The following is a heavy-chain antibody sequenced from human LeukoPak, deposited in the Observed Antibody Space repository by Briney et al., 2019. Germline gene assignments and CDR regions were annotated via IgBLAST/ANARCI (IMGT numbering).Heavy chain of an antibody. CDR2: INPNSGGT. CDR1: GYTFTGYY. D-gene: IGHD5-12*01. V-gene: IGHV1-2*02. J-gene: IGHJ4*02. CDR3: ARVGATIAIRLDY. Sequence: GASVKVSCKASGYTFTGYYMHWMRQAPGQGLEWMGWINPNSGGTNYAQKFQGRVTMTRDTSISTAYMELSRLRSDDTAVYYCARVGATIAIRLDYWGQGTLVTVSS.